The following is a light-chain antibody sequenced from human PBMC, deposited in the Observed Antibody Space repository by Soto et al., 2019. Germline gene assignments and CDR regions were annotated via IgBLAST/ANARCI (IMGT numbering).Light chain of an antibody. Sequence: QSALTQPPSASGSPGQSVTISCTGTSSDVGGYNYVSWYQQHPGKAPKLMIHEVSKRPSGVPDRFSGSKSGNTASLTVSGLQAEDEADYYSSSYAGSNNLVFGGGTKLTVL. J-gene: IGLJ2*01. V-gene: IGLV2-8*01. CDR3: SSYAGSNNLV. CDR1: SSDVGGYNY. CDR2: EVS.